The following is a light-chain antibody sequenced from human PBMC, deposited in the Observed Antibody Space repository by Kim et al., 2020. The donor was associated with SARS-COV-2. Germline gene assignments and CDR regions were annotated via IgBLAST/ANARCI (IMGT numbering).Light chain of an antibody. CDR3: QQYDHWPRT. V-gene: IGKV3-15*01. J-gene: IGKJ1*01. Sequence: EIVMTQSPATLSVSPGERATLSCRASQNIDSNLAWYQQKPGQSPRLLIYGAFTRATGVPARFSGSGSGTEFTLTISSLQSEDFAVYCCQQYDHWPRTFGQGTKVDIK. CDR2: GAF. CDR1: QNIDSN.